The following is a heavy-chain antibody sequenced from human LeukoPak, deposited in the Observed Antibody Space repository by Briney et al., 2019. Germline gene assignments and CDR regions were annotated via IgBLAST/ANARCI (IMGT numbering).Heavy chain of an antibody. CDR3: AREYCSSTSCPGMDV. V-gene: IGHV1-2*02. D-gene: IGHD2-2*01. Sequence: ASVKVSCKASGYTFTGYYMHWVRQAPGQGLEWMGWINPNSGGANYAQKFQGRVTMTRDTSISTAYMELSRLRSDDTAVYYCAREYCSSTSCPGMDVWGKGTTVTVSS. J-gene: IGHJ6*04. CDR2: INPNSGGA. CDR1: GYTFTGYY.